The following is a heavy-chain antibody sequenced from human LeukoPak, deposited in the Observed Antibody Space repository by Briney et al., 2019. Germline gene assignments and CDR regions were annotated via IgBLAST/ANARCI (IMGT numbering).Heavy chain of an antibody. J-gene: IGHJ4*02. CDR2: IYYSGST. CDR1: GGSISSSSYY. Sequence: SETLSLTCTVSGGSISSSSYYWGWIRQPPGKGLEWIGSIYYSGSTYYNPSLKSRVTISVDTSKNQFSLKLSSVTAADTAVYYCARLILRYYDSSGYYYLSGGTYYFDYWGQGTLVTVSS. V-gene: IGHV4-39*01. CDR3: ARLILRYYDSSGYYYLSGGTYYFDY. D-gene: IGHD3-22*01.